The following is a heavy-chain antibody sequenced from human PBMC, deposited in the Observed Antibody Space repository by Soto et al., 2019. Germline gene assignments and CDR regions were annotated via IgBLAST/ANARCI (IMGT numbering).Heavy chain of an antibody. J-gene: IGHJ3*02. V-gene: IGHV3-21*01. D-gene: IGHD2-2*01. CDR2: ISSSSSYI. CDR1: GFTFSSYT. CDR3: ARRLPYQAAFDI. Sequence: GSLRLSCAASGFTFSSYTVNWVRQAPGKGLEWVSSISSSSSYIYYADSVKGRFTISRDNAKNSVYLQMNSLRAEDTAVYYCARRLPYQAAFDIWGQGTMVTVSS.